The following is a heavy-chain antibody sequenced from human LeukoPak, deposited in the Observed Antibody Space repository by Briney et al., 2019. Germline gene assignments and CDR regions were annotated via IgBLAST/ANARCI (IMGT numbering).Heavy chain of an antibody. CDR2: IYNSGST. CDR1: GGPISSYY. V-gene: IGHV4-59*01. Sequence: AETLSLTCVASGGPISSYYMSWVRQPPGKGLEWVGHIYNSGSTNYNPSLKGRVTISVEESKNKFSLKLSSVTCEDTAVYYCARGSMVVVTGGGEFHYWGQGALVSVS. CDR3: ARGSMVVVTGGGEFHY. D-gene: IGHD2-15*01. J-gene: IGHJ4*02.